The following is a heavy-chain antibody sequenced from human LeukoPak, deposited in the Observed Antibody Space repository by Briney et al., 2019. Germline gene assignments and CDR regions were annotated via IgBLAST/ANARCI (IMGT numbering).Heavy chain of an antibody. D-gene: IGHD6-19*01. CDR3: AESGGWYRAFDY. CDR1: GFTSSSYA. CDR2: ISGSGGST. J-gene: IGHJ4*02. Sequence: GGSLRLSCAASGFTSSSYALNWVRQAPGKGLEWVSAISGSGGSTYYADSVKGRFTISRDNSKNTLYLQMNSLRAEDTAVYYCAESGGWYRAFDYWGQGTLVTVSS. V-gene: IGHV3-23*01.